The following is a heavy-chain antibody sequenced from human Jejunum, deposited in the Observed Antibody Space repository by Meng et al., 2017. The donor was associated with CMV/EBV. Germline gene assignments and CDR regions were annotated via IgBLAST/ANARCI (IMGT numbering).Heavy chain of an antibody. CDR2: ISFDGSNK. CDR3: ARAYCGGDCFSGDY. J-gene: IGHJ4*02. Sequence: GFTLSRYAMHWVRQAPGKGLEWVAFISFDGSNKYYADSVNGRFTISRDNSKNTLYLQLNSLTADDTAVYYCARAYCGGDCFSGDYWGQGTRVTVSS. D-gene: IGHD2-21*01. V-gene: IGHV3-30*04. CDR1: GFTLSRYA.